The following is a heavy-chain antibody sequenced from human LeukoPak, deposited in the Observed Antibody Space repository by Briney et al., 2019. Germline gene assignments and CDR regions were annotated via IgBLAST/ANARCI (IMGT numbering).Heavy chain of an antibody. J-gene: IGHJ4*02. V-gene: IGHV3-33*01. CDR2: IWYDGSNE. D-gene: IGHD2-8*01. Sequence: GGSLRLSCAASGFSFGTYSMHWARQVPGKGLEWVAVIWYDGSNEDYADSVKGRFTISRDNSKNTLYLRMNSLRAEDTAVYYCAREMAVWGQGALVTVSS. CDR1: GFSFGTYS. CDR3: AREMAV.